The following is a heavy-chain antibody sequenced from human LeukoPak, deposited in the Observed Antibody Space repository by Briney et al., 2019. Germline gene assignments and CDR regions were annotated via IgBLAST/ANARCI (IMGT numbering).Heavy chain of an antibody. V-gene: IGHV3-66*01. CDR1: GFTVSSSY. D-gene: IGHD3-3*01. CDR3: AREPFWSGYYSNLHFDY. J-gene: IGHJ4*02. Sequence: PGGSLRLSCAASGFTVSSSYMSWVRHAPGRGLECVSDLYRDGSTYYADSVKGRFTISRDNAKNSLYLQMNSLRAEDTAVYYCAREPFWSGYYSNLHFDYWGQGTLVTVSS. CDR2: LYRDGST.